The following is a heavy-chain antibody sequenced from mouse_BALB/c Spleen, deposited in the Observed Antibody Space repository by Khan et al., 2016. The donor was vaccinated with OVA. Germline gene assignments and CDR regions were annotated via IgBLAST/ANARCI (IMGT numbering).Heavy chain of an antibody. Sequence: EVQLQESGPGLVKPSQSLSLTCTVTGYSITSDYAWNWIRQFPGNKLEWMGYITYSGSTSYNPSLKRRISISRDTSKNKFFLPLNSVTTEDTATYFCGRRSVWGAGTTVTVSS. CDR1: GYSITSDYA. CDR3: GRRSV. CDR2: ITYSGST. V-gene: IGHV3-2*02. J-gene: IGHJ1*01.